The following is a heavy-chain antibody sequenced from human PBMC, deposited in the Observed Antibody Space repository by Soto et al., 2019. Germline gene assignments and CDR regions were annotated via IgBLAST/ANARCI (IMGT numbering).Heavy chain of an antibody. CDR2: ISAYNGNT. J-gene: IGHJ3*02. Sequence: ASVKVSCKASGYTFTSYGINWVRQAPGQGLEWMGWISAYNGNTNYAQKLQGRVTMTTDTSTSTAYMELRSLRSDDTAVYYCARGYYYGSGSYYNPDAFDIWGQGTMVTVSS. D-gene: IGHD3-10*01. V-gene: IGHV1-18*04. CDR3: ARGYYYGSGSYYNPDAFDI. CDR1: GYTFTSYG.